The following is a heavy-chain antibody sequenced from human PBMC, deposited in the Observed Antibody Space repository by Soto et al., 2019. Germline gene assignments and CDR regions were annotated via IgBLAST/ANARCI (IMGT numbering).Heavy chain of an antibody. D-gene: IGHD3-3*01. V-gene: IGHV4-59*01. CDR1: GGSISSYY. CDR2: IYYSGST. CDR3: ARYKGGVYYDFWSGYPNYYYGMDV. J-gene: IGHJ6*02. Sequence: SETLSLTCTVSGGSISSYYWSWIRQPPGKGLEWIGYIYYSGSTNYNPSLKSRVTISVDTSKNQFSLKLSSVTAADTAVYYCARYKGGVYYDFWSGYPNYYYGMDVWGQGTTVTVSS.